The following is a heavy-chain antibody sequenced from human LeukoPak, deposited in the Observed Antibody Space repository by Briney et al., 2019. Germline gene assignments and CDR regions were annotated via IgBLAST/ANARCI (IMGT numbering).Heavy chain of an antibody. CDR1: GFTFDDYA. CDR3: AKDIGYSSSQGYFDY. D-gene: IGHD6-13*01. CDR2: ISWNSGSI. J-gene: IGHJ4*02. V-gene: IGHV3-9*01. Sequence: GGSLRLSCAASGFTFDDYAMHWVRQAPGKGLEWVSGISWNSGSIGYADSVKGRFTISRDNAKNSPYLQMNSLRAEDTALYYCAKDIGYSSSQGYFDYWGQGTLVTVSS.